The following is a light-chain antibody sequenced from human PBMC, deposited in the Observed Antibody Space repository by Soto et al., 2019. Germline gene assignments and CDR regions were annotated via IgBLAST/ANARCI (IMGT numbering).Light chain of an antibody. CDR1: QSISSW. J-gene: IGKJ3*01. V-gene: IGKV1-5*03. Sequence: DIQMTQSPSTLSASVGDRVTITCRASQSISSWLAWYQQKPGKAPKLLIYKASSLESGVPSRFSGSGSGTEFTLTISSLQPDDFATYYCQQYNSSQGTFGPGTKVDIK. CDR2: KAS. CDR3: QQYNSSQGT.